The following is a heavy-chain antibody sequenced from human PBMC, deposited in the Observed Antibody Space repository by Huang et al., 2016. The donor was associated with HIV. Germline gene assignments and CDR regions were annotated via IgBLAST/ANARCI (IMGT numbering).Heavy chain of an antibody. V-gene: IGHV4-59*11. CDR1: GDSISRHY. CDR3: AKVGSAAGRDYMDV. CDR2: IYYRGST. Sequence: QVQLHESGPGLVKPSETLSLTCTVAGDSISRHYWSWVRQPPGEGLEWIGIIYYRGSTTYNPSLRSRLTRSLDTSKNQVSLKLTSVTAADTALYYCAKVGSAAGRDYMDVWGKGTTVTVSS. J-gene: IGHJ6*03.